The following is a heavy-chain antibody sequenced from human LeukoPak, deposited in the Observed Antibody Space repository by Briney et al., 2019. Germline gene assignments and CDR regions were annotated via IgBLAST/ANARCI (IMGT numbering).Heavy chain of an antibody. CDR2: ISSDGSDK. V-gene: IGHV3-30*04. CDR3: ARDYGDYRGGFDY. CDR1: GFTFSSFA. Sequence: GGSRRLSCAASGFTFSSFAMHWVRQAPGKGLEWVAVISSDGSDKYYADSVKGRFTISRDVSKNTLFLQMNSLTAEDTAVYFCARDYGDYRGGFDYWGQGTLVTVSS. D-gene: IGHD4-17*01. J-gene: IGHJ4*02.